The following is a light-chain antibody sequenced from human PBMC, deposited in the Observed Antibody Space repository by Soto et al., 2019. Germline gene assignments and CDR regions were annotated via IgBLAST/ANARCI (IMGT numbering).Light chain of an antibody. V-gene: IGLV4-60*02. CDR2: LEGSGSY. CDR1: SGHSSYI. J-gene: IGLJ1*01. CDR3: ETWDSNTRV. Sequence: QSVLTQSSSASASLGSSVKLTCTLSSGHSSYIIAWHQQQPGKAPRYLMKLEGSGSYNKGSGVPDRFSGSSSGADRYLTISNHQFEDEADYYCETWDSNTRVFGTGTKVTVL.